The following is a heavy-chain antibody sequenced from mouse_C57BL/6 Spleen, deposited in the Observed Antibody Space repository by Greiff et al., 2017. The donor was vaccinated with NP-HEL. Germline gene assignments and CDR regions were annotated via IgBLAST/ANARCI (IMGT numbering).Heavy chain of an antibody. J-gene: IGHJ3*01. CDR1: GYAFSSSW. CDR3: ARSSSNSPWLAY. D-gene: IGHD2-5*01. V-gene: IGHV1-82*01. Sequence: QVQLKQSGPELVKPGASVKISCKASGYAFSSSWMNWVKQRPGKGLEWIGRIYPGDGDTNYNGKFKGKATLTADKSSSTAYMQLSSLTSEDSAVYFCARSSSNSPWLAYWGQGTLVTVSA. CDR2: IYPGDGDT.